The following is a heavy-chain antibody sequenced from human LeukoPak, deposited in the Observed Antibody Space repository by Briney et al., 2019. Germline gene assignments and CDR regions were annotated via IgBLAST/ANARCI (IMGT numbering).Heavy chain of an antibody. V-gene: IGHV4-38-2*02. CDR2: IHHSGIT. CDR3: AGRRNIAAAVDP. J-gene: IGHJ5*02. Sequence: SETLSLTCTVSDYSISNTYYWGWIRQPPGKGLEWIGNIHHSGITNYNPSLKSRVSISIDTSKNQFSLKLTSLKAADTAVYYCAGRRNIAAAVDPWGQGTLVTVSS. D-gene: IGHD6-13*01. CDR1: DYSISNTYY.